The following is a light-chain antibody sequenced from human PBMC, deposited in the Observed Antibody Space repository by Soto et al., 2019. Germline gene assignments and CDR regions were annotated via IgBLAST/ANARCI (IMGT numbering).Light chain of an antibody. J-gene: IGLJ2*01. CDR2: EVS. CDR1: ISDVGGYNY. Sequence: QSALTQPASVSGSPGQSITISCTGTISDVGGYNYVSWYQQHPGKAPKLMIYEVSNRPSGVSNRFSGSKSGNMASLTISGLQAEDEADYYCSSYTSSSTVVFGGGTKLTVL. CDR3: SSYTSSSTVV. V-gene: IGLV2-14*01.